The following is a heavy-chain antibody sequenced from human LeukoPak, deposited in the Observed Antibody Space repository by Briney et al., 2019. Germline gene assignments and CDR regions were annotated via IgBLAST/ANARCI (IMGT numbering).Heavy chain of an antibody. D-gene: IGHD3-10*01. J-gene: IGHJ4*02. CDR2: IKQDGSEK. CDR3: ARDRRNYGSGGFDY. V-gene: IGHV3-7*01. Sequence: PGGSLRLSCAASGFTFSSYWMSWVRQAPGKGLEWVANIKQDGSEKYYVDSVKGRFTISRDNAKNSLYLQMDSLRAEDTAVYYCARDRRNYGSGGFDYWGQGTLVTVSS. CDR1: GFTFSSYW.